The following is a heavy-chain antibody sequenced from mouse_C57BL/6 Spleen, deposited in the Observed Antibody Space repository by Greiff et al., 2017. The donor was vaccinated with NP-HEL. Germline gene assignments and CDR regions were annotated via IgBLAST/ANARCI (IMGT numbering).Heavy chain of an antibody. CDR3: ARRDGSLDY. D-gene: IGHD1-1*01. Sequence: QVQLQQPGAELVMPGASVKLSCKASGYTFTSYWMHWVKQRPGQGLEWIGEIDPSDSYTNYNQKFKGKSTLTVDKSSSTAYMQRSSLTSEDSAVYYCARRDGSLDYWGQGTTLTVSS. J-gene: IGHJ2*01. CDR1: GYTFTSYW. V-gene: IGHV1-69*01. CDR2: IDPSDSYT.